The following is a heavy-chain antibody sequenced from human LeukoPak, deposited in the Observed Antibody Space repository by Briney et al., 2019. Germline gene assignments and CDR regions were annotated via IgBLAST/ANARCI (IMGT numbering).Heavy chain of an antibody. D-gene: IGHD3-22*01. CDR1: GFTFSSYA. CDR2: ISGSGGST. V-gene: IGHV3-23*01. CDR3: AKDLLLTYYYDSSGLDY. Sequence: GGSLRLSCAASGFTFSSYAMSWVRQAPGKGLEWVSAISGSGGSTYYADSVKGRFTISRDNSKNTLYLQMNSLRAEDTAVYYCAKDLLLTYYYDSSGLDYWGQGTLVTVPS. J-gene: IGHJ4*02.